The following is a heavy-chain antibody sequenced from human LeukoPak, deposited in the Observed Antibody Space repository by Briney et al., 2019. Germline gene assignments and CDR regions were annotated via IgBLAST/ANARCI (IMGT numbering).Heavy chain of an antibody. J-gene: IGHJ3*02. CDR2: INHSGRT. V-gene: IGHV4-34*01. CDR1: VESLSVYY. D-gene: IGHD6-13*01. CDR3: AGLGGYGTLRPRSSSWGGVVAFDI. Sequence: SETLSLTCAVCVESLSVYYWSGISQPPGKGLEGMGEINHSGRTNYNPSLTSRVTISVDTAKNQFSLKLSSATSAESAGYYRAGLGGYGTLRPRSSSWGGVVAFDIWGQGTMVTVSS.